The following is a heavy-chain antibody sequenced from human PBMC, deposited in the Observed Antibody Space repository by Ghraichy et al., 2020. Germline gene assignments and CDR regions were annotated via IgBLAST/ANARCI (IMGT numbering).Heavy chain of an antibody. Sequence: GGSLRLSCAASGFTFSSYGMHWVRQAPGKGLEWVAVIWYDGSNKYYADSVKGRFTISRDNSKNTLYLQMNSLRAEDTAVYYCATLIGSEWELPMRWYYFDYWGQGTLVTVSS. J-gene: IGHJ4*02. D-gene: IGHD1-26*01. CDR3: ATLIGSEWELPMRWYYFDY. CDR1: GFTFSSYG. V-gene: IGHV3-33*01. CDR2: IWYDGSNK.